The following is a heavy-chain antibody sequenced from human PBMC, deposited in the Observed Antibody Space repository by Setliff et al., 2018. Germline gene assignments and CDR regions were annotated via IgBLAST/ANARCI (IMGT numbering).Heavy chain of an antibody. J-gene: IGHJ6*03. CDR1: GGSFSGYY. V-gene: IGHV4-34*01. CDR3: ARGDSFYYFMDV. CDR2: INHSGST. Sequence: PSETLSLTCAVHGGSFSGYYWSWIRQPPGKGLEWIGEINHSGSTNYNPSLKSRVTISVDTSKNHFSLKLNSVTAADTAVYYCARGDSFYYFMDVWGKGTTVTVSS.